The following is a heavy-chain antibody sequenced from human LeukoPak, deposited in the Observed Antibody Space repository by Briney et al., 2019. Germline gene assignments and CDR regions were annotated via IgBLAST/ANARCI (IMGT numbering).Heavy chain of an antibody. CDR3: ARGRAAAGTGY. D-gene: IGHD6-13*01. CDR1: GFTFSSYA. V-gene: IGHV3-21*01. Sequence: GGSLRLSCAASGFTFSSYAMNWVRQAPGKGLEWVSSISSSSSYIYYADSVKGRFTISRDNAKNSLYLQMNSLRAEDTAVYYCARGRAAAGTGYWGQGTLVTVSS. CDR2: ISSSSSYI. J-gene: IGHJ4*02.